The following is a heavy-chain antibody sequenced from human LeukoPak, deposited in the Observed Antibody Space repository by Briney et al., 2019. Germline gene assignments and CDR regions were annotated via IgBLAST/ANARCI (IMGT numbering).Heavy chain of an antibody. D-gene: IGHD7-27*01. V-gene: IGHV1-2*02. CDR1: GYTLTDNH. CDR3: ARELGINAFDV. CDR2: IDPNSGVT. Sequence: ASVKVSCKASGYTLTDNHLHWVRQAPGQGLEWMGWIDPNSGVTNFAQNFQGRLTMTTDTSISTAYMELSRLTSDDTTVYYCARELGINAFDVWSQGTLVTV. J-gene: IGHJ3*01.